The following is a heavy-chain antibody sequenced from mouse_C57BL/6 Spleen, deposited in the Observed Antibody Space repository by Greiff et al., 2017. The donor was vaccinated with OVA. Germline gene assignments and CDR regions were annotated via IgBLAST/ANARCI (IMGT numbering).Heavy chain of an antibody. V-gene: IGHV1-64*01. CDR2: IHPNSGST. CDR3: ARGGSRWYFDV. CDR1: GYTFTSYW. Sequence: VQLQQPGAELVKPGASVKLSCKASGYTFTSYWMHWVKQRPGQGLEWIGMIHPNSGSTNYNEKFKSKATLTEDKSSSTAYMQLSSLTSEDSAVYYCARGGSRWYFDVWGTGTTVTVSS. D-gene: IGHD1-1*01. J-gene: IGHJ1*03.